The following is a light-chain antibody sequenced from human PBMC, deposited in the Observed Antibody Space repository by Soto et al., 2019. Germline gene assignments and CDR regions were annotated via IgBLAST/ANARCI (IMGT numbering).Light chain of an antibody. CDR2: EVS. V-gene: IGLV2-8*01. Sequence: QSALTQPPSASGSPGQSVTISCTGTSGDVGTYKYVSWYQQHPGQAPKFIIYEVSKRPSGVPDHFSGSKSGNTASLTVSGLQAEDEADYYCTSYAGSNNWIFGGGTKLTVL. CDR3: TSYAGSNNWI. J-gene: IGLJ2*01. CDR1: SGDVGTYKY.